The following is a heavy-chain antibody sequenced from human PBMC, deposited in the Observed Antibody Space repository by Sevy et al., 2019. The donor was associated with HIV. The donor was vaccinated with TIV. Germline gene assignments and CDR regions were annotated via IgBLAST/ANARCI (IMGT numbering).Heavy chain of an antibody. J-gene: IGHJ4*02. Sequence: ASVKVSCKASGYTFTSYGITWVRQAPGQGLEWMGWISSYNDNTNYAQNLQGRVTMTTDISTSTAYIELRSLRSDDTAVYYCARVPSAQYSSSWYYFDYWGQGTLVTVSS. D-gene: IGHD6-13*01. CDR3: ARVPSAQYSSSWYYFDY. CDR1: GYTFTSYG. CDR2: ISSYNDNT. V-gene: IGHV1-18*01.